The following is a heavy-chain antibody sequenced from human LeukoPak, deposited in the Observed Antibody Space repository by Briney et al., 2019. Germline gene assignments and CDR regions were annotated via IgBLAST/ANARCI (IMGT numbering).Heavy chain of an antibody. CDR3: ARVQLWLGGRVDY. Sequence: SETLSLTCAVYGGSFSGYYWSWIRQPPGKGLEWIGEINHSGSTKYNPSLKRGGTISGERYKNKFSLKLSSVTAADTAVYYCARVQLWLGGRVDYWGQGTLVTVSS. CDR1: GGSFSGYY. V-gene: IGHV4-34*01. CDR2: INHSGST. J-gene: IGHJ4*02. D-gene: IGHD5-18*01.